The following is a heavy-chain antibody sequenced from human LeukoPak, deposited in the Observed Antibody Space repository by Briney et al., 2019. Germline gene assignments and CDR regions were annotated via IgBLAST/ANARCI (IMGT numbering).Heavy chain of an antibody. J-gene: IGHJ4*02. D-gene: IGHD2-15*01. CDR2: ISGSVDAT. V-gene: IGHV3-23*01. CDR1: GFTFGAYA. CDR3: AKCSGSSCYSSGAFDN. Sequence: GGSLRLSCAVSGFTFGAYAMSWVRQPPGKGLEWVSGISGSVDATWYADSVKGRFTISRDNSKNTVNVQMNSLRPEDTAVYYCAKCSGSSCYSSGAFDNWGQGTLVTVSS.